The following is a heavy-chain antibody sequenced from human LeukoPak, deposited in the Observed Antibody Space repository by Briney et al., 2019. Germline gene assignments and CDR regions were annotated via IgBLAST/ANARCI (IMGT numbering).Heavy chain of an antibody. CDR2: ITFSSSII. J-gene: IGHJ4*02. CDR3: ARHLSGITGYTYGRGIDY. V-gene: IGHV3-48*04. CDR1: GFTFSSYS. Sequence: GGSLRLSCAASGFTFSSYSMNWVRQAPGKGLEWVSYITFSSSIIYYADSVKGRFTISRDNAKTSLYLQMNSLRAEDTAVYYCARHLSGITGYTYGRGIDYWGQGILVTVSS. D-gene: IGHD5-18*01.